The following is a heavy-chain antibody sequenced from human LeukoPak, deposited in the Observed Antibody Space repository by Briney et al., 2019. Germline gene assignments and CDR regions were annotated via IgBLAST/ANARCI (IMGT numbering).Heavy chain of an antibody. Sequence: GAAVKVSCKASGYTFTSYGISWVRQAPGQGLEWMGWISTYNGNTNYAQELQGRVTMTTETSTSTAYMELRSLRSDDTAMYYCASGPSGYYSWGQGTLVTVSS. CDR1: GYTFTSYG. CDR2: ISTYNGNT. V-gene: IGHV1-18*01. J-gene: IGHJ4*02. D-gene: IGHD3-22*01. CDR3: ASGPSGYYS.